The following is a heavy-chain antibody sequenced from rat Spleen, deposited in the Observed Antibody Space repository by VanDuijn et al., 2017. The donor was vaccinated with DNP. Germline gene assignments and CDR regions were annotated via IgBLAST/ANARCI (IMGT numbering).Heavy chain of an antibody. Sequence: EVQLMESGGDLVQPGRSLKLSCVASGFTFNYYWMTWIRQAPKKGLEWVATISYDGSSTYYRDSVKGRFTISRDNVVNTVYLQMNSLRSEDTATYYCTTDFERGYWGQGVMVTVSS. D-gene: IGHD1-11*01. V-gene: IGHV5-31*01. J-gene: IGHJ2*01. CDR2: ISYDGSST. CDR3: TTDFERGY. CDR1: GFTFNYYW.